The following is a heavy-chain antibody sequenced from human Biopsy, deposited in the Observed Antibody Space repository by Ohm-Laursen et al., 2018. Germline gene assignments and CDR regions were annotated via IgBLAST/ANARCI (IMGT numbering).Heavy chain of an antibody. J-gene: IGHJ4*02. CDR1: GDSISIYY. V-gene: IGHV4-59*01. Sequence: SDTLSLTCNVSGDSISIYYWSWIRQPPGKGLEWIGNFYYSGSTNYNPSLKSRITMSLDRSKSQVSLRMNSVTAADTAVYYCARDSPSYADSPLDSWGPGILVTVS. CDR3: ARDSPSYADSPLDS. D-gene: IGHD4-17*01. CDR2: FYYSGST.